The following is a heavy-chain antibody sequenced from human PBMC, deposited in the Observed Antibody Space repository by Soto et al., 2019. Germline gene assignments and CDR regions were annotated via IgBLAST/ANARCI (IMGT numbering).Heavy chain of an antibody. V-gene: IGHV1-69*06. Sequence: QVQLMQSGAEVRKPGSSVTVSCKASGGTFSSNPISWVRQAPGQGLEWMGGIIPIFATPHYARRFLDRVTLTADRSTNTAYMELTGLTSEDTAIYYCARDLSAXKRFESFKYYRMDVWGQGTTVTVS. D-gene: IGHD3-3*01. CDR2: IIPIFATP. J-gene: IGHJ6*02. CDR3: ARDLSAXKRFESFKYYRMDV. CDR1: GGTFSSNP.